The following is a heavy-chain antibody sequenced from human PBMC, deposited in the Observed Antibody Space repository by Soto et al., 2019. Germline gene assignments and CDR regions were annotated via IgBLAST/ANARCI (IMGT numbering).Heavy chain of an antibody. CDR1: GFSGSDYN. D-gene: IGHD6-19*01. V-gene: IGHV3-48*01. J-gene: IGHJ5*02. CDR2: IGYGGRT. CDR3: ARDPGKSSGWPIFAP. Sequence: EVQVVESGGALVQPGGSLSLSCAASGFSGSDYNMNWVRQAPGKGLEWISFIGYGGRTYSAGSVEGRFTIARDSGRNSLYLQMSSLRAEDTAMYYCARDPGKSSGWPIFAPWGQGTLVTVSA.